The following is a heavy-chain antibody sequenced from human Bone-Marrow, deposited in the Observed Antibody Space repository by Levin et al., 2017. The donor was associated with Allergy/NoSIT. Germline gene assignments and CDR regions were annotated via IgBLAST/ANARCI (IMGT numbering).Heavy chain of an antibody. Sequence: VSGGSISSSSKYCGWVRQPPGKGLEWIASDYYSGSTYYNPSLKSRVTISVDTSKRQFSLRVNSVTAADTAVYYCATGDEGFDHWGQGTLVTVSS. V-gene: IGHV4-39*07. J-gene: IGHJ4*02. CDR3: ATGDEGFDH. CDR2: DYYSGST. CDR1: GGSISSSSKY.